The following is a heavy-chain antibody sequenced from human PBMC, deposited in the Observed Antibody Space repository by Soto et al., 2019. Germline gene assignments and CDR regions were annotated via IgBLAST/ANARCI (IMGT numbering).Heavy chain of an antibody. CDR3: AKVIPLGIAARLRAFDI. CDR2: ISWNSGSI. J-gene: IGHJ3*02. D-gene: IGHD6-6*01. CDR1: GFTFDDYA. V-gene: IGHV3-9*01. Sequence: GGSLRLSCAASGFTFDDYAMHWVRQAPGKGLEWVSGISWNSGSIGYADSVKGRFTISRDNAKNSLYLQMNSLRAEDTALYYCAKVIPLGIAARLRAFDIWGQGTMVTVSS.